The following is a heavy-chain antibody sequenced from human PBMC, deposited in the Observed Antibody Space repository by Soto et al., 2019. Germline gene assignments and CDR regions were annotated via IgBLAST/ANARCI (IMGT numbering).Heavy chain of an antibody. J-gene: IGHJ4*02. CDR1: GFTFSSYA. D-gene: IGHD5-12*01. V-gene: IGHV3-23*01. Sequence: GGSLRLSCAASGFTFSSYAMSWVRQAPGKGLKWVSAISGSGGSTYYADSVKGRFTISRDNSKNTLYLQMNSLRAEDTAVYYCAKDRRGYSGYGPGVYFDYWGQGTLVTVSS. CDR3: AKDRRGYSGYGPGVYFDY. CDR2: ISGSGGST.